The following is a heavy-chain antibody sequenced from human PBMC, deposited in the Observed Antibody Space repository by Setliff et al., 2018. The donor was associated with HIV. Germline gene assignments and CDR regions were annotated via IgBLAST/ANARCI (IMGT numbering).Heavy chain of an antibody. V-gene: IGHV1-46*01. CDR1: GYTFTRNQ. CDR3: ARDGGDGSGYYYADY. Sequence: ASVKVSCKASGYTFTRNQIHWVRQAPGQGLEWMGIINPSGGSASYAEKFQGRVTMTSDTSTNTVYMELRSLRSEETAVFYCARDGGDGSGYYYADYWGQGALVTVSS. D-gene: IGHD3-22*01. J-gene: IGHJ4*02. CDR2: INPSGGSA.